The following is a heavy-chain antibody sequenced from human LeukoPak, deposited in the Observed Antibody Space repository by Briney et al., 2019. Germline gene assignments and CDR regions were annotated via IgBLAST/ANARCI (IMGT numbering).Heavy chain of an antibody. CDR2: ISNSGGSP. CDR3: ANNGRVVDY. J-gene: IGHJ4*02. D-gene: IGHD1-26*01. Sequence: GGSLRLSCAASGFTFSSYASSWVRQAPGKGLEWVSVISNSGGSPYYADSVKGRFTISRDNSKNTLYLQMNSLRAEDTAVYYCANNGRVVDYWGQGTLVTVSS. V-gene: IGHV3-23*01. CDR1: GFTFSSYA.